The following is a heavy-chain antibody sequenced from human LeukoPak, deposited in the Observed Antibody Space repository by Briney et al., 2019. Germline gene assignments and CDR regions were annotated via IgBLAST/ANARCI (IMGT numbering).Heavy chain of an antibody. CDR3: ASGTAPYYYDSSGYYLDY. D-gene: IGHD3-22*01. J-gene: IGHJ4*02. CDR1: GGTFSSYA. CDR2: IIPIFGTA. Sequence: SVKVSCKASGGTFSSYAISWVRQAPGQGLEWMGGIIPIFGTANYAQKFQGRVTITAGESTSTAYMELSSLRSEDTAVYYCASGTAPYYYDSSGYYLDYWGQGTLVTVSS. V-gene: IGHV1-69*13.